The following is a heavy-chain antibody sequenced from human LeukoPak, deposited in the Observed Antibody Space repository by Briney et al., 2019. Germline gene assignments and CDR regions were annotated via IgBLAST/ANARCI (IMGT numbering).Heavy chain of an antibody. D-gene: IGHD3-10*01. V-gene: IGHV1-18*01. CDR1: GYTFTNYG. CDR3: ARDLLTDSVFYASGPPWFDP. Sequence: ASVKVSCKASGYTFTNYGVTWVRQAPGQGLEWMGWISALNDNTDYAQKFQGRVTLTTDKSTSTAYMEMRSLRSDDTAVYYCARDLLTDSVFYASGPPWFDPWGQGTLITVSS. CDR2: ISALNDNT. J-gene: IGHJ5*02.